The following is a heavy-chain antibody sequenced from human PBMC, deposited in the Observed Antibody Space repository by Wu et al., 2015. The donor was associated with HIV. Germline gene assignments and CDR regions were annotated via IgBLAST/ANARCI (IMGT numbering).Heavy chain of an antibody. V-gene: IGHV1-18*01. CDR3: ARDSLSDIVATFDY. J-gene: IGHJ4*02. CDR1: GYTFTTYD. D-gene: IGHD5-12*01. CDR2: ISAYNGNT. Sequence: QVQLVQSGAEVKKPGASVKLSCKTSGYTFTTYDITWVRQAPGQGLEWMGGISAYNGNTNYAQNLQGRVTMTTDSSTSTAYMELRSLRSDDTAVYYCARDSLSDIVATFDYWGQGTLVTVSS.